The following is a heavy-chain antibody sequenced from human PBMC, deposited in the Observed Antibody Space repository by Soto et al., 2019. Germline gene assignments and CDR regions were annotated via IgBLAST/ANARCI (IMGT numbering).Heavy chain of an antibody. CDR2: IYYSGST. Sequence: QVQLQESGPGLVKPSQTLSLPCTVSGGSIRSGGYYWGWIRQHPGKGLEWIGDIYYSGSTYYNPSLKCRLTISVDTSKNQVYLKLSSVTAADTAVYYCSRGVIHWGQGTLVTVSS. J-gene: IGHJ4*02. V-gene: IGHV4-31*03. CDR3: SRGVIH. CDR1: GGSIRSGGYY. D-gene: IGHD3-16*02.